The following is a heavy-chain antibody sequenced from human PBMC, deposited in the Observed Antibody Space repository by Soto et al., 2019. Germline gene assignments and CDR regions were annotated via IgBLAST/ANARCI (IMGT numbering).Heavy chain of an antibody. Sequence: GGSLRLSCAASGFTSSSYAMHWVRQAPGKGLEWVAVISYDGSNKYYADSVKGRFTISRDNSKNTLYLQMNSLRAEDTAVYYCARDSVGPSGWFSSWYRTPPNNYFDYWGQGTLVTVSS. CDR2: ISYDGSNK. CDR1: GFTSSSYA. V-gene: IGHV3-30-3*01. D-gene: IGHD6-13*01. CDR3: ARDSVGPSGWFSSWYRTPPNNYFDY. J-gene: IGHJ4*02.